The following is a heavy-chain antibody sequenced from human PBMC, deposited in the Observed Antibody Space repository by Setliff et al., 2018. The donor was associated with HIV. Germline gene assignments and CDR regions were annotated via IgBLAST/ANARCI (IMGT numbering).Heavy chain of an antibody. J-gene: IGHJ4*02. V-gene: IGHV1-18*01. CDR3: ARDPGALYHPDY. CDR1: GGTLSSYA. Sequence: VASVKVSCKSSGGTLSSYAISWVRQAPGQGLEWMGWISAYNGNTNYAQKLQGRVTMTTDTSTSTAYMELRSLRSDDTAVYYCARDPGALYHPDYWGQGTLVTVSS. CDR2: ISAYNGNT. D-gene: IGHD2-2*02.